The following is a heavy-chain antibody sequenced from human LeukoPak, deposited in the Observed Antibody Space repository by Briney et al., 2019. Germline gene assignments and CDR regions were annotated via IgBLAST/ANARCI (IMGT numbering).Heavy chain of an antibody. CDR2: ISFDGSKA. V-gene: IGHV3-30*18. CDR1: GFTFNNFA. J-gene: IGHJ4*02. CDR3: AKEGTDYGDYPYFFES. D-gene: IGHD4-17*01. Sequence: GGSLRLSCEASGFTFNNFAMHWVRQAPGKGLEWVAIISFDGSKAFYADSVKGRFTISRDNSKNTLYLQLNSLRVEDTAVYYCAKEGTDYGDYPYFFESWGQGALVTVSS.